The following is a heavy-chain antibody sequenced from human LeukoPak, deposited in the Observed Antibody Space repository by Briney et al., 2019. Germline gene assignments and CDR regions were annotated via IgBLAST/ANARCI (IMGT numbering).Heavy chain of an antibody. D-gene: IGHD6-19*01. J-gene: IGHJ4*02. CDR2: MNPNSGNT. CDR1: GYTFTSYD. V-gene: IGHV1-8*01. Sequence: ASVKVSCKASGYTFTSYDINWVRQATGQGLEWMGWMNPNSGNTGYAQKFQGRVTMTRNTSISTAYMELSSLRSEDTAVYYCARDASIGIAVAGTPDYWGQGTLVTVSS. CDR3: ARDASIGIAVAGTPDY.